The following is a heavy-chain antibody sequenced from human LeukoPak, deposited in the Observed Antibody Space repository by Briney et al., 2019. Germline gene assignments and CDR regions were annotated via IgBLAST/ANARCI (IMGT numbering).Heavy chain of an antibody. V-gene: IGHV1-69*13. J-gene: IGHJ4*02. CDR2: IIPIFGTA. Sequence: GASVKVSCKASGGTFSSYAISWVRQAPGQGLEWMGGIIPIFGTANYAQKFQGRVTITADESTSTAYMELSSLRSEDTAVYYCARLVGEHRPSDYWGQGTLVTVSS. CDR3: ARLVGEHRPSDY. D-gene: IGHD2-21*01. CDR1: GGTFSSYA.